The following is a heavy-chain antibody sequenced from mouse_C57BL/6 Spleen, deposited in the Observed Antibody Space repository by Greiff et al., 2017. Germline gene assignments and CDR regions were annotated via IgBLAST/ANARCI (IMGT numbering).Heavy chain of an antibody. D-gene: IGHD1-1*01. CDR3: ARGGSSWYFDV. J-gene: IGHJ1*03. CDR1: GFTFSDYG. V-gene: IGHV5-17*01. Sequence: EVQGVESGGGLVKPGGSLKLSCAASGFTFSDYGMHWVRQAPEKGLEWVAYICSGSSTIYYADTVKGRCTISRDNAKNTLFLQMTSRRSEDTAMEYCARGGSSWYFDVWGTGTTVTVSS. CDR2: ICSGSSTI.